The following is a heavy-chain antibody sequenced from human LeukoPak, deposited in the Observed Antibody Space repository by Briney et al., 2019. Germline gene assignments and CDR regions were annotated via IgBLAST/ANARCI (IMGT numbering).Heavy chain of an antibody. CDR2: IYSGGST. V-gene: IGHV3-53*01. CDR3: AREGYSGSDY. Sequence: GGSLRLSCVASGFTFSNYNINWVRQAPGKGLEWVSLIYSGGSTYYADSVKGRFTISRDNSKNTLYLQMNSLRAEDTAVYYCAREGYSGSDYWGQGTLVTVSS. J-gene: IGHJ4*02. CDR1: GFTFSNYN. D-gene: IGHD1-26*01.